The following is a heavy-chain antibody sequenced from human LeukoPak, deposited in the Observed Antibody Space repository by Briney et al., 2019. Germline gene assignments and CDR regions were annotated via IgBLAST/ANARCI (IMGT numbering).Heavy chain of an antibody. CDR1: GFTFGDYG. Sequence: GGPLRLACTTSGFTFGDYGLSWFRQDPGKRLEWVAFIRSKTYGDTIQYAAAVKGRFTLSRDDSKSIAYLQMNSLKVEDTAVYYCARAPHYDFILDYWGQGTLVTVSS. D-gene: IGHD3-3*01. CDR2: IRSKTYGDTI. CDR3: ARAPHYDFILDY. V-gene: IGHV3-49*03. J-gene: IGHJ4*02.